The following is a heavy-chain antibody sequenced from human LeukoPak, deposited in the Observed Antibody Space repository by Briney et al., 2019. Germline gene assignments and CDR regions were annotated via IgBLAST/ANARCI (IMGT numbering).Heavy chain of an antibody. J-gene: IGHJ4*02. V-gene: IGHV3-7*01. CDR1: GFTFRSSW. Sequence: GGSLRLSCAASGFTFRSSWMNWFGQSSGKGLEWAANINQDGSEKYYVDSVKGRFTISRDNAKNSLYLQINSLRAEDTAVYYCASGLYWGQGTLVTVSS. CDR3: ASGLY. CDR2: INQDGSEK.